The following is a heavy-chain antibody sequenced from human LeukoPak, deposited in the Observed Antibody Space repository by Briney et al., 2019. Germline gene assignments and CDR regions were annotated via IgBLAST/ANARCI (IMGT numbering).Heavy chain of an antibody. CDR3: ASVGSSGLFGP. Sequence: GGSLRLSCAASGFTVSSNYMSWVRQAPGKGLEWVSVIYSGGSTYYADSVKGRFTISRDNAKNSLYLQMNSLRAEDTAVYYCASVGSSGLFGPWGQGTLVTVSS. V-gene: IGHV3-66*01. D-gene: IGHD6-6*01. J-gene: IGHJ5*02. CDR2: IYSGGST. CDR1: GFTVSSNY.